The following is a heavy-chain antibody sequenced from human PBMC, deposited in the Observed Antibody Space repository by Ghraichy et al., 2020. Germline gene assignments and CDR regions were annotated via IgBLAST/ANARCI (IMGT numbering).Heavy chain of an antibody. CDR3: ARDLYSGYAIAPYYFDD. CDR2: ISAYNGNT. V-gene: IGHV1-18*01. CDR1: GYTFTSYG. J-gene: IGHJ4*02. Sequence: ASVKVSCKASGYTFTSYGISWVRQAPGQGLEWMGWISAYNGNTKYAQKLQGRVTMTTDTSTSTAYMELRSLRSDDTAVYYCARDLYSGYAIAPYYFDDWGQGTLVTVSS. D-gene: IGHD5-12*01.